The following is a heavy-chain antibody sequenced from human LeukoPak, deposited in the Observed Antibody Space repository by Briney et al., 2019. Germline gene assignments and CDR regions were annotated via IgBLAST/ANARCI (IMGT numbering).Heavy chain of an antibody. Sequence: PGGSLRLSCAASGFTFSTYWMTWVRQAPGKGLEWVANIKQDGSDKYYVDSVKGRFTISRDNAKSSLYLQMNSLRDEDTAVYYCVRAEEQRWGYVDYWGQGTLVTVSS. CDR1: GFTFSTYW. CDR2: IKQDGSDK. J-gene: IGHJ4*02. V-gene: IGHV3-7*04. CDR3: VRAEEQRWGYVDY. D-gene: IGHD5-24*01.